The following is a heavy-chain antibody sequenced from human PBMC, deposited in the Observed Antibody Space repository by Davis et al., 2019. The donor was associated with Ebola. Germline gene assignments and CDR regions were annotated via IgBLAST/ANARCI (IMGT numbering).Heavy chain of an antibody. CDR3: ARVTGGRETYYYYYMDV. V-gene: IGHV3-23*01. CDR1: GFTFSSYA. Sequence: PGGSLRLSCAASGFTFSSYAMSWVRQAPGKGLEWVSAISGSGGSTYYADSVKGRFTISRDNAKNSLYLQMNSLRAEDTAVYYCARVTGGRETYYYYYMDVWGKGTTVTVSS. CDR2: ISGSGGST. J-gene: IGHJ6*03. D-gene: IGHD1-14*01.